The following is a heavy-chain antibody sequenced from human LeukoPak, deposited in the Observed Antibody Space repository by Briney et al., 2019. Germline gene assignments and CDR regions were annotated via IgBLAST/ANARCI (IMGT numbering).Heavy chain of an antibody. V-gene: IGHV3-23*01. CDR2: ISGSGGST. Sequence: GGSLRLSCAASGFTFSSYGMSWVRQAPGKGLEWVSAISGSGGSTYYADSVKGRFTTPRDNSKNTVYLQMNSLRAEDTAVYYCAKDNTYAFYFYMDVWGKGTTVTVSS. CDR1: GFTFSSYG. D-gene: IGHD2-2*01. J-gene: IGHJ6*03. CDR3: AKDNTYAFYFYMDV.